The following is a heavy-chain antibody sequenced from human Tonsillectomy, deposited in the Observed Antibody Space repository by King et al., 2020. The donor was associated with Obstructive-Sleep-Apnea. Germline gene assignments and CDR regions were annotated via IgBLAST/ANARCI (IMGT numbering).Heavy chain of an antibody. V-gene: IGHV4-31*01. CDR1: GGSISSGGYY. D-gene: IGHD3-10*01. J-gene: IGHJ4*02. CDR3: ARVAKITMVRGVNALDY. Sequence: VQLQESGPGLVKPSQTLSLTCTVSGGSISSGGYYWSWIRQHPGKGLEWIGYIYYIGSTYYNPSLKSPVTISVETSKNQFSLKLSSVTAADTAVYYCARVAKITMVRGVNALDYWGQGTLVTVSS. CDR2: IYYIGST.